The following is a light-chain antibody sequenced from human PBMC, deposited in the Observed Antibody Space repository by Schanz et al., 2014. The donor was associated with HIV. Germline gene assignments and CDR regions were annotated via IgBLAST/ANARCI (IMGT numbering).Light chain of an antibody. CDR3: YSAADNTVM. CDR2: KDV. V-gene: IGLV3-27*01. Sequence: SSELTQPSSVSVSPGQTAWITCSGDVLANKYARWFQQKPGQAPVLVIYKDVERPSGIPERFSGSSSGTTVTLTITGTQLEDEADYYCYSAADNTVMFGGGTKLTVL. J-gene: IGLJ3*02. CDR1: VLANKY.